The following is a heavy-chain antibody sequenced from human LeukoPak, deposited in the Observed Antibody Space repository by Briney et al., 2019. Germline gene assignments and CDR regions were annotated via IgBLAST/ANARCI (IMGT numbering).Heavy chain of an antibody. J-gene: IGHJ4*02. CDR1: GFTYSSYG. Sequence: PGRSLRLSCAASGFTYSSYGMHWVRQAPGNGLEWVAAVSYDGSNEYYADSVKGRFTISRDNYKNTLYLQMNSLRTEDTAVLYCAKRGTSWDFDYWGQGTLVTVSS. CDR2: VSYDGSNE. D-gene: IGHD6-13*01. V-gene: IGHV3-30*18. CDR3: AKRGTSWDFDY.